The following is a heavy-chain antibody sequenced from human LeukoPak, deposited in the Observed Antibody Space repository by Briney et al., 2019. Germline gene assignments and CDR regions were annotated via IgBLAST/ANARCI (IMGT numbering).Heavy chain of an antibody. J-gene: IGHJ4*02. D-gene: IGHD5-18*01. CDR2: ISYDGSNK. CDR1: GFTFSSYG. CDR3: AKDAMDTRTFDY. V-gene: IGHV3-30*18. Sequence: GGSLRLSCAASGFTFSSYGMHWVRQAPGKGLEWVAVISYDGSNKYYADSVKGRFTISRDNSKNTLYLQMNSLRAEDTAVYYCAKDAMDTRTFDYWGQGTLVTVSS.